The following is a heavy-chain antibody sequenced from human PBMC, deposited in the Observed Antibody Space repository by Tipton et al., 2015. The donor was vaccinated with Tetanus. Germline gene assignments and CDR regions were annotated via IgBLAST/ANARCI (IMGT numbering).Heavy chain of an antibody. V-gene: IGHV3-11*01. CDR1: GFTFSDYY. CDR2: ISSSGSTI. D-gene: IGHD2-2*01. J-gene: IGHJ5*02. CDR3: ARHYCSSTSCYNWFDP. Sequence: SLRLSCAASGFTFSDYYMSWIRQAPGKGLEWVSYISSSGSTIYYADSVKGRFTISRDNAKNSLYLQMNSLRAEDTAVYYCARHYCSSTSCYNWFDPWGQGTLVTVSS.